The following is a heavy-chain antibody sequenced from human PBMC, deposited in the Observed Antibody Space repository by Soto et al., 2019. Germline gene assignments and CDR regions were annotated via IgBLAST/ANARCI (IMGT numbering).Heavy chain of an antibody. V-gene: IGHV4-34*01. CDR2: ITNSGST. CDR1: GGSFSDSY. Sequence: KPSETLSLTCAVFGGSFSDSYLSWIRQSPEKGLEWIGEITNSGSTYYNPSLKSRVTISGDTSKNQFSLEVRSVTAADTAVYFCARGRTAIATRWFDSWGQGTLVTVYS. D-gene: IGHD1-1*01. J-gene: IGHJ5*01. CDR3: ARGRTAIATRWFDS.